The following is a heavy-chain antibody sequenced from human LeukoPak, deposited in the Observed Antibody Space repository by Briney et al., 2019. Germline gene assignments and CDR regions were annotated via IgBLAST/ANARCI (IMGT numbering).Heavy chain of an antibody. J-gene: IGHJ5*02. Sequence: GASVKVSCKASGYTFTSYGISWVRQAPGQGLEWMGWISAYNGNTNYAQKLQGRVTMTTDTSTSTAYMELRSLRSDDTAVYYCARKWARYSSSWYGDNWFDPWGQGTLVTVSS. V-gene: IGHV1-18*01. D-gene: IGHD6-13*01. CDR3: ARKWARYSSSWYGDNWFDP. CDR2: ISAYNGNT. CDR1: GYTFTSYG.